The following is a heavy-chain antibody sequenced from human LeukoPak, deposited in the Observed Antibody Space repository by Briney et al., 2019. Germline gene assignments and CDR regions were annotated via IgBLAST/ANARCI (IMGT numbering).Heavy chain of an antibody. CDR2: IYYSGST. D-gene: IGHD5-24*01. CDR1: GGSISSYY. CDR3: ARGGPGLNGYNVY. V-gene: IGHV4-59*01. Sequence: NPSETLSLTCTVSGGSISSYYWSWIRQPPGKGLEWIGYIYYSGSTNYNPSLKSRVTISVDTSKNQFSLKLSSVTAADTAVYYCARGGPGLNGYNVYWGQGTLVTVSS. J-gene: IGHJ4*02.